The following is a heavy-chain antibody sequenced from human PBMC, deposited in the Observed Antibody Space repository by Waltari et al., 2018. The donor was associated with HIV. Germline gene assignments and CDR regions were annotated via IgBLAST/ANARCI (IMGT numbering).Heavy chain of an antibody. D-gene: IGHD3-3*01. CDR3: ARGDVGDFWSGFFSL. J-gene: IGHJ4*02. Sequence: QVQLQESGPGLVRPSEALSLTCTVSGGSLSRGIYYWSWVRQPAGKRLEWIGRIYSTWSTNYHPALMSRATISIDTSKNQLSLKLTSVTAADTAMYYCARGDVGDFWSGFFSLWGQGTQVTVSS. CDR1: GGSLSRGIYY. CDR2: IYSTWST. V-gene: IGHV4-61*02.